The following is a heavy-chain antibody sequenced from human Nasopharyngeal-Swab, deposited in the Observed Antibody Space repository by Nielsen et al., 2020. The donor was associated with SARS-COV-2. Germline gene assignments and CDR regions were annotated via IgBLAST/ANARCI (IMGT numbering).Heavy chain of an antibody. CDR1: GFTVSSYW. CDR3: ARHYEFWSGYYNSHFYGMDV. CDR2: MKNDGSAK. Sequence: GESLKISCAASGFTVSSYWLTWVRQAPGKGLEWVANMKNDGSAKYYADSVKGRFTISRDNAKSSLHLQMNSLRAEDTAVYYCARHYEFWSGYYNSHFYGMDVWGQGTTVTVSS. V-gene: IGHV3-7*02. D-gene: IGHD3-3*01. J-gene: IGHJ6*02.